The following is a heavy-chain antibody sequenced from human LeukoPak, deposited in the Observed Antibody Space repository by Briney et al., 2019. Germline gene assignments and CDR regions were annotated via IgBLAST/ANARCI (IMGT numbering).Heavy chain of an antibody. V-gene: IGHV3-20*04. CDR1: GFTFDDYG. D-gene: IGHD2-21*01. J-gene: IGHJ4*02. Sequence: GGSLRLSCAASGFTFDDYGMSWVRQAPGKGLEWVSGINWNGGSTGYADSVKGRFTISRVNSKNTLYLQMNSLRAEDTAVYYCATPYCGGDCYFHYFDYWGQGTLVTVSS. CDR2: INWNGGST. CDR3: ATPYCGGDCYFHYFDY.